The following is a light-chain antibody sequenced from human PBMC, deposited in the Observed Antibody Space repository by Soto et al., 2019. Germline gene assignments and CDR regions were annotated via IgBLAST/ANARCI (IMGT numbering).Light chain of an antibody. CDR2: LAS. CDR1: QGRRNY. CDR3: QYLNSFPLT. Sequence: IQLTQSPSSLSAAVGDRVTITCRAGQGRRNYLAWYQQKPGKAPNLLIYLASTLQGGVPSRFSGSGSGTDFSLTISSLQPENVATYYCQYLNSFPLTFGGGTKVDI. V-gene: IGKV1-9*01. J-gene: IGKJ4*01.